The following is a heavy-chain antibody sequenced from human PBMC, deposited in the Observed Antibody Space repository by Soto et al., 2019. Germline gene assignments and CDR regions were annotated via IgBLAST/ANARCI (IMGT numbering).Heavy chain of an antibody. D-gene: IGHD3-22*01. CDR1: GFTFSNYW. Sequence: GSLRLSCAASGFTFSNYWMTWVRRAPGRRLEWVANINKDGSDKYYVDSVKGRFTISRDNAKNSLYLEMNSLRAEDTAVYYCVRKLYYYDNSAAGWFDPWGQGTLVTVSS. J-gene: IGHJ5*02. CDR3: VRKLYYYDNSAAGWFDP. CDR2: INKDGSDK. V-gene: IGHV3-7*03.